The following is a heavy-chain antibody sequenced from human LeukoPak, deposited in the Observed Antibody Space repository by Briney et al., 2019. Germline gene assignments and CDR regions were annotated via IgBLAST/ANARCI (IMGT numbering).Heavy chain of an antibody. CDR1: GDSISSSLIHY. V-gene: IGHV4-39*01. CDR3: ARLTSSSGRHYFDY. CDR2: LYYTGSA. J-gene: IGHJ4*02. D-gene: IGHD6-6*01. Sequence: SETLSLTCTVSGDSISSSLIHYWGWIRQPPGKHLEGIGNLYYTGSAYYNSSLKSRVTISVDTSKNQFSLKLSSVTAADTAVYYCARLTSSSGRHYFDYWGQGTLVTVSS.